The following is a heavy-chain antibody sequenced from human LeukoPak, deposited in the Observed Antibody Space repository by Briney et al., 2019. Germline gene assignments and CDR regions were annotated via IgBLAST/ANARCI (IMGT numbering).Heavy chain of an antibody. V-gene: IGHV3-30*04. CDR1: GFTFSSYE. Sequence: GGSLRLSCAASGFTFSSYEMNWVRQAPGKGLEWVAVISFDGTRKFYVDSVKGRFSISRDNSRNRLFLQVSSLTPEDTAVYYCARTQQLIYGAYFDYWGQGTLVTVSS. CDR3: ARTQQLIYGAYFDY. CDR2: ISFDGTRK. J-gene: IGHJ4*02. D-gene: IGHD6-13*01.